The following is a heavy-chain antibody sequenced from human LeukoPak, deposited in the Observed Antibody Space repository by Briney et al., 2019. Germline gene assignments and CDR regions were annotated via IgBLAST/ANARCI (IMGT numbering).Heavy chain of an antibody. V-gene: IGHV3-30*07. CDR2: ISYDGSNK. Sequence: GRSLRLSCAASGFTFSSYAMHWVRQAPGKGLEWVAVISYDGSNKYYADSVKGRFTISRDNSKNTLYLQMSSLRAEDTAVYYCAREANGLWFGELLYFDYWGQGTLVTVSS. J-gene: IGHJ4*02. CDR3: AREANGLWFGELLYFDY. CDR1: GFTFSSYA. D-gene: IGHD3-10*01.